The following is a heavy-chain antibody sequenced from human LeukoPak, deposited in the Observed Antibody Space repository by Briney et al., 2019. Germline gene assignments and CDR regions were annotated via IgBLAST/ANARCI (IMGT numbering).Heavy chain of an antibody. D-gene: IGHD2-15*01. V-gene: IGHV3-23*01. Sequence: GGSLRLSCAASGFTFSTYGMSWVRQAPGKGLDWVSAISGSGGSTYYADSVKGRFTISRDNSKNTLYLQMESLRAEDTAIYYCAKDGYCSGGNCYSANDAFDIWGQGTMVTVSS. J-gene: IGHJ3*02. CDR3: AKDGYCSGGNCYSANDAFDI. CDR1: GFTFSTYG. CDR2: ISGSGGST.